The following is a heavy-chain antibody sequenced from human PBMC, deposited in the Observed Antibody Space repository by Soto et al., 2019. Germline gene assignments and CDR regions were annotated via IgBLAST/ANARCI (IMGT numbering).Heavy chain of an antibody. CDR1: GFTFSSYA. J-gene: IGHJ4*02. CDR2: ISYDGSNK. CDR3: AKTARYSGSYLDY. D-gene: IGHD1-26*01. V-gene: IGHV3-30*18. Sequence: QVQAVESGGGVVQPGRSLRLSCVVSGFTFSSYAMHWVRQAPGKGLEWVAVISYDGSNKYYADSVKGRFTISRDNSKNTLYLQMNSLRSEDTAMYYCAKTARYSGSYLDYWGQGTLVTVSS.